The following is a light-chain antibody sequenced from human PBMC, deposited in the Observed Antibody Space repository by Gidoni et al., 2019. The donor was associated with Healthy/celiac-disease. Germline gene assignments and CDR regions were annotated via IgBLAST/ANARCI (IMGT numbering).Light chain of an antibody. CDR3: QQSYSTLGYT. J-gene: IGKJ2*01. Sequence: DIQMTQYPSSLSASVGDRVTITCRASQSIRSYLNWYQQKPGKAPKLLIYAASSLQSGVPSSFSGSGSGTDFTLTISSLQPEDFATYYCQQSYSTLGYTFGQGTKLEIK. CDR1: QSIRSY. CDR2: AAS. V-gene: IGKV1-39*01.